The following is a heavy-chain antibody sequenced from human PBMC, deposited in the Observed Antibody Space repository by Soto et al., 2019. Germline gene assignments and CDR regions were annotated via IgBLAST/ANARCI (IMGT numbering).Heavy chain of an antibody. D-gene: IGHD5-12*01. V-gene: IGHV1-69*13. CDR2: IVPVFGRP. CDR3: AREGSGYNF. Sequence: SVKVSCKASGGSFSNFGISWVRQAPGQGLEWMGGIVPVFGRPNYAQRFRGRLITTADESTSTGYMGLISLRSDDTAVYYCAREGSGYNFWGQGTQVTVSS. J-gene: IGHJ4*02. CDR1: GGSFSNFG.